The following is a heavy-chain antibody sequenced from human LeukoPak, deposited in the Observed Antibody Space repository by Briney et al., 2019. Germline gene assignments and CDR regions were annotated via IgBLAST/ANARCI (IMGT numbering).Heavy chain of an antibody. J-gene: IGHJ6*02. CDR2: IIPILGIA. D-gene: IGHD6-13*01. CDR3: ARDSDSSSWYDYGMDV. Sequence: GASVKVSCMASGGTFSSYAISWVRQAPGQGLEWMGRIIPILGIANYAQKFQGRVTITADKSTSTAYMELSSLRSEDTAVYYCARDSDSSSWYDYGMDVWGQGTTVTVSS. V-gene: IGHV1-69*04. CDR1: GGTFSSYA.